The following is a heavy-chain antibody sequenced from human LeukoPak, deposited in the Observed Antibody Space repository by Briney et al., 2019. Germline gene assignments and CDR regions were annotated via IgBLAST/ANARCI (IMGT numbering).Heavy chain of an antibody. Sequence: ASVKVSCKASGGTFSSYAISWVRQAPGQGLEWMGGIIPIVGTANYEQKFQGRVTITADESTSTAYMELSSLRSEDTAVYYCASHYYDSSGYYYGFDYWGQGTLVTVSS. CDR2: IIPIVGTA. CDR1: GGTFSSYA. D-gene: IGHD3-22*01. CDR3: ASHYYDSSGYYYGFDY. J-gene: IGHJ4*02. V-gene: IGHV1-69*13.